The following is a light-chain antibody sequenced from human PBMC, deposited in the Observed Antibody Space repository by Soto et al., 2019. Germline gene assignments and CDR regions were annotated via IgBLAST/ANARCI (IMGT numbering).Light chain of an antibody. J-gene: IGKJ1*01. CDR1: RAISSSF. V-gene: IGKV3-20*01. CDR3: QQYGSSPST. CDR2: GAS. Sequence: IVLTQSPGTLSLSPGDRATLSCRASRAISSSFLAWYQQKPGQAPRLLIYGASSRATGIPDRFSGSGSGTDFTLTISRLEPEDFAVYYCQQYGSSPSTFGQGTKVDIK.